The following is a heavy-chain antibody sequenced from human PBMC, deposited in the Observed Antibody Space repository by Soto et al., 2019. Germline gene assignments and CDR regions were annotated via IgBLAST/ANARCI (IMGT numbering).Heavy chain of an antibody. CDR2: IVPLLGTT. D-gene: IGHD6-19*01. V-gene: IGHV1-69*08. CDR3: ARDLSAVAGTQACDI. J-gene: IGHJ3*02. CDR1: GDSFSSYT. Sequence: QVQLVQSGDEVGKPGSSVKVSCKASGDSFSSYTLSWMRQAPGHGLEWMGRIVPLLGTTNYAQKFQGSVTCTADKSTSTDYMELRSLRSEDTALYYCARDLSAVAGTQACDIWGQGTMVIVSS.